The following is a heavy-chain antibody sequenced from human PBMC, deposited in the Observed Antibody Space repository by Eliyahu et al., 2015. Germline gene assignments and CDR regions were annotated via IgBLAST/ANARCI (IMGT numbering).Heavy chain of an antibody. Sequence: QVHLVQSGAEVKKPGASVKVSCKVFGYNXIYRYIQWVRQAPGQGLEWIGWINPISDGTTYAQKFQGRVTITSDRSISTAYMELSGLRSDDTAVYYCARSDLSDGHDYYFMDVWGKGTTVTVSS. CDR2: INPISDGT. CDR1: GYNXIYRY. J-gene: IGHJ6*03. D-gene: IGHD2-21*01. CDR3: ARSDLSDGHDYYFMDV. V-gene: IGHV1-2*02.